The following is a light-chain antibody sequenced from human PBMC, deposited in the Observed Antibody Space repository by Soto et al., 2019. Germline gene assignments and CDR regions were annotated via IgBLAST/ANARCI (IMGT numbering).Light chain of an antibody. CDR3: SSYAGSNSFV. Sequence: QSVLTQPPSVSGAPGQRVTISCTGSSSNIGAGYDVNWYQRLPGAAPRLLIYGNTNRPSGVPDRFSGSKSGASASLAIAGLQAEDEADYYCSSYAGSNSFVFGTGTKLTVL. V-gene: IGLV1-40*01. J-gene: IGLJ1*01. CDR1: SSNIGAGYD. CDR2: GNT.